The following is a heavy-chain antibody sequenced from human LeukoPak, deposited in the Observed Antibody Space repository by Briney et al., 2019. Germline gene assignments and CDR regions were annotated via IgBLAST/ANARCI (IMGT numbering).Heavy chain of an antibody. CDR1: GYSFTSYW. CDR2: IYPGDSDT. CDR3: ARRVRATGPWFDP. J-gene: IGHJ5*02. Sequence: KGGESLKTSCNGSGYSFTSYWIGWVRQMPGKGLEWMGIIYPGDSDTRYSPSLQGQVTISADKSISTAYLQWSSLKASDTAMYYCARRVRATGPWFDPWGQGTLVTVSS. D-gene: IGHD1-26*01. V-gene: IGHV5-51*01.